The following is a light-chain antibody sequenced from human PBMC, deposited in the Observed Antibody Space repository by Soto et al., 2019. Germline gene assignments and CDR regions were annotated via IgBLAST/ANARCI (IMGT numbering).Light chain of an antibody. V-gene: IGLV2-11*01. J-gene: IGLJ1*01. CDR1: SSDVGGYNY. CDR3: CSYAGTYTYV. CDR2: DVN. Sequence: QLVLTQPRSVSGSPGQSVTISCTGTSSDVGGYNYVSWYQQHPGKAPKLMIYDVNKRPSGVPDRFSGSKSGSTASLTISGLQSEDEADYFCCSYAGTYTYVFGTGTKLTVL.